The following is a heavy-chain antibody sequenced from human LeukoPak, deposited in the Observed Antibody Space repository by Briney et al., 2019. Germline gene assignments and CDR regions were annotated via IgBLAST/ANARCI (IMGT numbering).Heavy chain of an antibody. CDR2: IYYSGST. CDR1: GGSISSYY. Sequence: SETLSLTCTVSGGSISSYYWSWIRQPPGKGLEWIGYIYYSGSTNYNPSLKSRVTISVDTSKNQFSLKLSSVTAADTAVYYCARMGYYDFWSGYRHEYYYYYMDVWGKGTTVTVSS. J-gene: IGHJ6*03. CDR3: ARMGYYDFWSGYRHEYYYYYMDV. V-gene: IGHV4-59*01. D-gene: IGHD3-3*01.